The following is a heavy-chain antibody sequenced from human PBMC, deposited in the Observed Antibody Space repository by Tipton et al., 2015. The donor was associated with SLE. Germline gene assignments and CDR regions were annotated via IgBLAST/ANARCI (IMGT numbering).Heavy chain of an antibody. CDR2: FYNSGST. Sequence: TLSLTCTVSGGSISNYYWSWIRRPPGKELEWIGCFYNSGSTNYNPSLKSRVTISVDTSKNQFSLKLSSVTAADTAVYYCARSNEARGVIDYWGQGTLVTVSS. CDR3: ARSNEARGVIDY. D-gene: IGHD3-10*01. CDR1: GGSISNYY. J-gene: IGHJ4*02. V-gene: IGHV4-59*01.